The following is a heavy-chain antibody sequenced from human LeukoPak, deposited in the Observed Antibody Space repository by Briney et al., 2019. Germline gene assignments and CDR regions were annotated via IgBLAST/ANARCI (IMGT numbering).Heavy chain of an antibody. Sequence: SETLSLTCAVYGGSFSGYYWSWIRQPPGKGLEWIGEINHSGSTNYNPSLKSRVTMSVDTSKNQFSLKLTSVTAADTAVYYCARMYDRSGYYYPFDYWGQGTLVTVSS. J-gene: IGHJ4*02. CDR1: GGSFSGYY. V-gene: IGHV4-34*01. CDR3: ARMYDRSGYYYPFDY. CDR2: INHSGST. D-gene: IGHD3-22*01.